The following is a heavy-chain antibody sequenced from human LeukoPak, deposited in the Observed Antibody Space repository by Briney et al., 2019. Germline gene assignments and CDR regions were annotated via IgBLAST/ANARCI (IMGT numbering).Heavy chain of an antibody. CDR1: GGSISSGGYY. D-gene: IGHD3-3*01. J-gene: IGHJ3*02. CDR3: ARSYYDFWSGYYKDAFDI. V-gene: IGHV4-31*03. Sequence: PSETLSLTCTVSGGSISSGGYYWSWIRQHPGKGLEWIGYIYYSGSTYYNPSLKSRVTISVDTSKNQFSLKLSSVTAADTAVYYCARSYYDFWSGYYKDAFDIWGQGTMVTVSS. CDR2: IYYSGST.